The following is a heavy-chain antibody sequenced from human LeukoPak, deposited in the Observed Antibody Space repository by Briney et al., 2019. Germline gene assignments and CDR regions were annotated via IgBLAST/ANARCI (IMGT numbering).Heavy chain of an antibody. CDR1: GYTFTGYY. CDR3: ARDISSYSSSWYGFDY. V-gene: IGHV1-2*02. Sequence: GASVKVSCKASGYTFTGYYMHWVRQAPGQGLEWMGWINPNSGGTNYAQKFQGRVTMTRDTSISTAYMELSRLRSDDTAVYHCARDISSYSSSWYGFDYWGQGTLVTVSS. J-gene: IGHJ4*02. D-gene: IGHD6-13*01. CDR2: INPNSGGT.